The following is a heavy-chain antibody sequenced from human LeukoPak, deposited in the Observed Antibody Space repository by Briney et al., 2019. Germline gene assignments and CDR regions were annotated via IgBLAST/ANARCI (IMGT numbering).Heavy chain of an antibody. CDR2: ISGSGSTI. D-gene: IGHD3-16*01. CDR1: GFTFSRYE. V-gene: IGHV3-48*03. Sequence: PGGSLRLSCAASGFTFSRYEMNWVRQAPGKGLEWVSFISGSGSTIYYAYSMKGRFTISRDNAKNSLYLQMSSLRVEDTAVYYCASLRGGWFDPWGQGTLVTVSS. J-gene: IGHJ5*02. CDR3: ASLRGGWFDP.